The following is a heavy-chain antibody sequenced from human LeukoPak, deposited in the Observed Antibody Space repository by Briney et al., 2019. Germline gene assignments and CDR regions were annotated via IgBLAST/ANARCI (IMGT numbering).Heavy chain of an antibody. CDR2: ISSSSSYI. CDR1: GFTFSSYS. V-gene: IGHV3-21*01. J-gene: IGHJ4*02. CDR3: ARDRYSSGWYDY. D-gene: IGHD6-19*01. Sequence: GGSLRLSCAASGFTFSSYSMNWVRQAPGKGLEWVSSISSSSSYIYYADSVKGRFTISRDNAKNSLYLQMNSLGAEDTAVYYCARDRYSSGWYDYWGQGTLVTVSS.